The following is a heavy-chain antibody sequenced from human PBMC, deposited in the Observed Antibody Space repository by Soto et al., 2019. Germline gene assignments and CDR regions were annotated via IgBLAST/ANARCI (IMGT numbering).Heavy chain of an antibody. J-gene: IGHJ4*02. Sequence: PVESLKISCKGSGYNFAGYWIAWVRQMPGKGLELMGIIYPSDSDTRYRPSFQGQVTISADKSISSAYLQWSSLRASDTAMYYCARGGVSTHTFDYWGQGTPVTVSS. D-gene: IGHD3-3*01. V-gene: IGHV5-51*01. CDR1: GYNFAGYW. CDR2: IYPSDSDT. CDR3: ARGGVSTHTFDY.